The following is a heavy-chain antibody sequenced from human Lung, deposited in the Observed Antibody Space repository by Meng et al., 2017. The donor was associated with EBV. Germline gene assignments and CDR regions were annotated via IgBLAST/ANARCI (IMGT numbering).Heavy chain of an antibody. CDR1: GFTFSNYV. Sequence: LRLLCADSGFTFSNYVMTWVRPAAGKGLEWVSAISGGGSSTYYADSVEGRFTISRDNSKNTLYLQMNSLRAEDTAVYYCAKDQESDYVWGSYRYRWFDPWGQGTLVTVSS. CDR2: ISGGGSST. V-gene: IGHV3-23*01. J-gene: IGHJ5*02. D-gene: IGHD3-16*02. CDR3: AKDQESDYVWGSYRYRWFDP.